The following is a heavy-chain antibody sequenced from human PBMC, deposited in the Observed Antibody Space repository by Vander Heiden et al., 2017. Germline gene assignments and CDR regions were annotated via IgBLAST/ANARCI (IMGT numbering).Heavy chain of an antibody. CDR2: ISRYSSSI. Sequence: EVQLVESGGGLVKPGGSLRLSCTASGLTFGSYSMNWVRQAPGKVLEWVSFISRYSSSIYYADSVQGRFTISRDNAKNSLYLQMNSLRAEDTAIFYFAGALKWGEHWYFDLWGRGTLVTVSS. CDR1: GLTFGSYS. D-gene: IGHD3-3*01. V-gene: IGHV3-21*01. J-gene: IGHJ2*01. CDR3: AGALKWGEHWYFDL.